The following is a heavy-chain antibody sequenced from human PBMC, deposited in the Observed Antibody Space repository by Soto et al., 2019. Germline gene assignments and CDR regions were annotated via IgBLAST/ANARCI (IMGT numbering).Heavy chain of an antibody. V-gene: IGHV4-30-4*01. Sequence: QVQLQESGPGLVKPSQTLSLTCTVSGGSISSGDYYWSWIRQPPGKGLEWIGYIYYSGSTYYNPSLKSRVTISVDTSKNQFALKLSSVTAADTAVYYWARETVGVPNNWFDPWGQGTLVTVSS. CDR1: GGSISSGDYY. CDR2: IYYSGST. CDR3: ARETVGVPNNWFDP. D-gene: IGHD2-21*01. J-gene: IGHJ5*02.